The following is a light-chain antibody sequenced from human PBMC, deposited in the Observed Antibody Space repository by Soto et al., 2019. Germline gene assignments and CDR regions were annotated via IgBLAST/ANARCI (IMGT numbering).Light chain of an antibody. CDR1: QSVNNY. J-gene: IGKJ1*01. CDR3: QQRSIWPWT. V-gene: IGKV3-11*01. Sequence: DIVLTQSPDTLSLSPGERATLSCRASQSVNNYLAWYQQKPGQAPRLLIYDTSDRATGIPARFSGSGSGTDFTLTISSLEPEDFAVFYCQQRSIWPWTFGQGTKVDIK. CDR2: DTS.